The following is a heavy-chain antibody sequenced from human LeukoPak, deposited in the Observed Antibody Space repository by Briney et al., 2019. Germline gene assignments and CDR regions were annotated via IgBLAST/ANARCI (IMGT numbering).Heavy chain of an antibody. J-gene: IGHJ3*02. Sequence: GGSLRLSCAASGFTFSDYYMSWIRQPPGKGLDWVSYISSSGGNTYYADSVKGRFTISRDNAKNSLFLQMNSLRAEDTAVYYCARAIYDGFDIWGQGKMVTVSS. CDR1: GFTFSDYY. CDR3: ARAIYDGFDI. CDR2: ISSSGGNT. V-gene: IGHV3-11*01.